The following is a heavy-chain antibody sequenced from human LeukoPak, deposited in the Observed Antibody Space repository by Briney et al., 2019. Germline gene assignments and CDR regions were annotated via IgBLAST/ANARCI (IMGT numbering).Heavy chain of an antibody. Sequence: PGGSLRLSCAASGFTFSSYSMNWVRQAPGKGLEWVSYISSSSSTIYYADSVKGRFTISRDNAKNSLYLQMNSLRDEDTAVYYCASTDYDILTGYYDALTFDPWGQGTLVTVSS. CDR1: GFTFSSYS. J-gene: IGHJ5*02. D-gene: IGHD3-9*01. V-gene: IGHV3-48*02. CDR3: ASTDYDILTGYYDALTFDP. CDR2: ISSSSSTI.